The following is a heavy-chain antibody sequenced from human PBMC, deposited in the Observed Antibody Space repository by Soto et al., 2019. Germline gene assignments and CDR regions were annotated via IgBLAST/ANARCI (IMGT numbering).Heavy chain of an antibody. V-gene: IGHV1-3*01. D-gene: IGHD3-22*01. J-gene: IGHJ4*02. Sequence: GGSMEGSCQASWYTLTSYPMHWGRQAPGQGLEWMGWINAANGDTKYSQKFQGRVTITRDPSAITAYMELSSLRSEDTAVYYCARDWTHYDSSGPGDYWGQGTLVTVS. CDR1: WYTLTSYP. CDR2: INAANGDT. CDR3: ARDWTHYDSSGPGDY.